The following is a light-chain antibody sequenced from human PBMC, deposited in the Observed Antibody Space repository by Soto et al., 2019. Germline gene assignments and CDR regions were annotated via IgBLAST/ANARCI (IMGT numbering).Light chain of an antibody. J-gene: IGLJ1*01. CDR2: EGS. Sequence: QSALTQSASVSGSPGQSITISCTGTSSDVGRYNLVSWYQQHPGKAPKLMIYEGSKRPSGVSNRFSGSKSGNTASLTISGLQAEDEADYYCCSYAGSSTPYVFGTGTKLTVL. V-gene: IGLV2-23*01. CDR1: SSDVGRYNL. CDR3: CSYAGSSTPYV.